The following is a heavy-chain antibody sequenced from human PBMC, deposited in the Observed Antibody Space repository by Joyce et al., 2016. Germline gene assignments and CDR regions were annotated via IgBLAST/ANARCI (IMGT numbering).Heavy chain of an antibody. CDR2: IDWNDDK. J-gene: IGHJ4*02. V-gene: IGHV2-5*01. CDR3: ARSVIPDGVPCDY. CDR1: GFSLESRGVG. Sequence: QLTLNESGPTLVKPTQTLTLTCTFSGFSLESRGVGVGWIRQPPGKSLEWLALIDWNDDKRYSTSHKGRITITKDTSGNQVGLRMTNMEPVETATYYCARSVIPDGVPCDYWGQGTLVIVSS. D-gene: IGHD2-2*02.